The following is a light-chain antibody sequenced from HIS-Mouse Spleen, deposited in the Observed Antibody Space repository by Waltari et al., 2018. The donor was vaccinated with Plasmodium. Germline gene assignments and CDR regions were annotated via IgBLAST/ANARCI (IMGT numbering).Light chain of an antibody. V-gene: IGLV3-10*01. Sequence: SYALTQPPSVSVPPGQTARLTCSGDALPKKYSYWYQQKSGQAPVLVIYEDSKRPSGIPERFSGSSSGTMATLTISGAQVEDEADYYCYSTDSSGNHRVFGGGTKLTVL. CDR2: EDS. CDR3: YSTDSSGNHRV. CDR1: ALPKKY. J-gene: IGLJ3*02.